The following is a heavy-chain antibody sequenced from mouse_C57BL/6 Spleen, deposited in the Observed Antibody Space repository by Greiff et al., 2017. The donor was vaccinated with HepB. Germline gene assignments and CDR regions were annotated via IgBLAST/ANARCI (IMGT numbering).Heavy chain of an antibody. CDR2: INPNNGGT. D-gene: IGHD2-1*01. Sequence: EVQLVESGPELVKPGASVKMSCKASGYTFTDYNMHWVKQSHGKSLEWIGYINPNNGGTSYNQKFKGKATLTVNKSSSTAYMELRSLTSEDSAVYYCARYLPLYYGNEYYFDYWGQGTTLTVSS. J-gene: IGHJ2*01. V-gene: IGHV1-22*01. CDR1: GYTFTDYN. CDR3: ARYLPLYYGNEYYFDY.